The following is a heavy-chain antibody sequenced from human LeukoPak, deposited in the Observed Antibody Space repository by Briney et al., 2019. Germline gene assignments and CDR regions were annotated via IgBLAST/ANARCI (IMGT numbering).Heavy chain of an antibody. V-gene: IGHV1-2*02. CDR3: ARSSAYYGGDCFLDV. CDR2: INPNSGGT. CDR1: GYTFTGYY. Sequence: ASVKVSCKASGYTFTGYYMHWVRQAPGQGLEWMGWINPNSGGTNYAQKFQGRVTMTRDTSTSTAYMELSRLRSDDTAVYYCARSSAYYGGDCFLDVWGQGTTVTVSS. D-gene: IGHD2-21*02. J-gene: IGHJ6*02.